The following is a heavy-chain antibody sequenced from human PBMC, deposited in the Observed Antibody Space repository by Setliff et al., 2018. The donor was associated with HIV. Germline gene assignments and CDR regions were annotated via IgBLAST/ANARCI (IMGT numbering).Heavy chain of an antibody. CDR2: IYPGDSDT. J-gene: IGHJ5*02. Sequence: PGDSLKISCKGSGYSFTNYWIGWVRQLPGKGLEWMGIIYPGDSDTRYSPSFQGQVTISVDKSISTAYLHWSSLKASDTAMYFCARANNWFDPWGQGTLVTVSS. V-gene: IGHV5-51*01. CDR1: GYSFTNYW. CDR3: ARANNWFDP.